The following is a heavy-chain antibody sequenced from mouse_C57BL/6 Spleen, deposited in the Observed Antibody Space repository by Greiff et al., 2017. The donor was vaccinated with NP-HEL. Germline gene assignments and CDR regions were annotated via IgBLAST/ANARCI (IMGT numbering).Heavy chain of an antibody. V-gene: IGHV1-19*01. J-gene: IGHJ4*01. CDR1: GYTFTDYY. Sequence: VHVKQSGPVLVKPGASVKMSCKASGYTFTDYYMNWVKQSHGKSLEWIGVINPYNGGTSYNQKFKGKATLTVDKSSSTAYMELNSLTSEDSAVYYCARDGYDDYYAMDYWGQGTSVTVSS. D-gene: IGHD2-2*01. CDR3: ARDGYDDYYAMDY. CDR2: INPYNGGT.